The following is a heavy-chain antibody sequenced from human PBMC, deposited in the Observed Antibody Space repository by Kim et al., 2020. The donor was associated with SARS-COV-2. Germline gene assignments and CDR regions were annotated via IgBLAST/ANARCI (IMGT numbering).Heavy chain of an antibody. D-gene: IGHD2-2*03. CDR3: ATAGYCSSTSCYRGLDY. J-gene: IGHJ4*02. Sequence: ADSVEGRFTISRDKSKNTLYLQMNSLRAEDTAVYYCATAGYCSSTSCYRGLDYWGQGTLVTVSS. V-gene: IGHV3-23*01.